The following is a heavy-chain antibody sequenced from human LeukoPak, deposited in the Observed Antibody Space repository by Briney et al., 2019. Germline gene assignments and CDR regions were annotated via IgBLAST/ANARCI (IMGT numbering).Heavy chain of an antibody. J-gene: IGHJ4*02. D-gene: IGHD3-22*01. CDR1: GYTFTSYG. Sequence: GASVRVSFKASGYTFTSYGITWVRQSPGQGVEWMGWISGYNRNTHYPHTLQGRVTMTTDTSTTTAYMELRSLRSDDTAVYYCARDCDRSGYYCYWSQGTLVTVSS. V-gene: IGHV1-18*01. CDR2: ISGYNRNT. CDR3: ARDCDRSGYYCY.